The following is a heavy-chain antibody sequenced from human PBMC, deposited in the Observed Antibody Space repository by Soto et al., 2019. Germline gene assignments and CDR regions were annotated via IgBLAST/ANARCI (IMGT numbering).Heavy chain of an antibody. J-gene: IGHJ4*02. V-gene: IGHV3-9*01. CDR2: VSPTGDTV. CDR3: LKDAPTASIDD. D-gene: IGHD2-21*02. Sequence: VQVVASGGGLVQPGRSLRLSCAVSGFRFEQYVMHWVRQAPGKGLECVSTVSPTGDTVAYADSVEGRFTVSRDNAKNSLYLQMNSLKCDDTAFYYCLKDAPTASIDDWGQGTLVTVSS. CDR1: GFRFEQYV.